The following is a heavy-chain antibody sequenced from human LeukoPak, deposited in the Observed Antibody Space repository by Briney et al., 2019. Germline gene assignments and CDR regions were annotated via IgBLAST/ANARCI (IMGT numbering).Heavy chain of an antibody. J-gene: IGHJ4*02. CDR1: GYTFTGYY. CDR2: INPNSGGT. CDR3: ARDYSSSWYLPDY. D-gene: IGHD6-13*01. V-gene: IGHV1-2*02. Sequence: ASVTVSCKASGYTFTGYYMHWVRQAPGQGLEWIGWINPNSGGTNYAQKFQGRVTMTRDTSISTAYTELSRLRSDDTAVYYCARDYSSSWYLPDYWGQGTLVTVSS.